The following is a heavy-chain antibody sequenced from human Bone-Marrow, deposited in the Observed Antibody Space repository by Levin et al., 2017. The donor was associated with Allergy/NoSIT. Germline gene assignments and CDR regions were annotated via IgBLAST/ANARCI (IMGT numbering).Heavy chain of an antibody. Sequence: PGGSLRLSCAASGFTFDDYAMHWVRQAPGKGLEWVSGISWNSGSIGYADSVKGRFTISRDNAKNSLYLQMNSLRAEDTALYYCAKDMTGSGSYFGGNYYYYGMDVWGQGTTVTVSS. D-gene: IGHD3-10*01. CDR2: ISWNSGSI. CDR3: AKDMTGSGSYFGGNYYYYGMDV. CDR1: GFTFDDYA. V-gene: IGHV3-9*01. J-gene: IGHJ6*02.